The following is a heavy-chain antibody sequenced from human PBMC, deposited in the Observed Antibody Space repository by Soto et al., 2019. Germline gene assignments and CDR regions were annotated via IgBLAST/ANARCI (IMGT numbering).Heavy chain of an antibody. CDR1: GGSISSYF. Sequence: QVQLQESGPGLVKPSETLSLICTVSGGSISSYFWNSVRQPPGKGLEWSRYTYYNETTNYNPCPKSRVTTSVDTSKNHCSLKRTSVTAADTAVYYCARERVTIFGGVISAGMDVWGQGTTVTVSS. CDR3: ARERVTIFGGVISAGMDV. V-gene: IGHV4-59*01. J-gene: IGHJ6*02. D-gene: IGHD3-3*01. CDR2: TYYNETT.